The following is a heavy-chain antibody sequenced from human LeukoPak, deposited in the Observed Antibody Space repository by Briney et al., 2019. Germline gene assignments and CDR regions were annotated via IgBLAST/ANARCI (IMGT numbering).Heavy chain of an antibody. CDR3: ARELQYSREGYAFDL. D-gene: IGHD4-11*01. V-gene: IGHV1-2*02. CDR2: IKGDSGIP. Sequence: ASVKVSCKASGYMFTGHYMHWVRQAPGQGLEFLAWIKGDSGIPKYAQKFQGRVTLTRDTSISTAYMELTELTSDDTAVYYCARELQYSREGYAFDLWGQGTVVTVSS. J-gene: IGHJ3*01. CDR1: GYMFTGHY.